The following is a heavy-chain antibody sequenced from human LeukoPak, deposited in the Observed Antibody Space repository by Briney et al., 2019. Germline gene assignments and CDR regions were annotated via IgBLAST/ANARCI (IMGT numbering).Heavy chain of an antibody. CDR1: GHTFTGYY. V-gene: IGHV1-2*02. CDR3: MRRLGGSSEGYDY. CDR2: INPNNGGT. D-gene: IGHD1-26*01. Sequence: ASVKVSCKASGHTFTGYYIHWVRQAPGQGLEWMGWINPNNGGTKYTQKFLGRVTMTGDTSINTAYMEVTSLRSDDTAVYYCMRRLGGSSEGYDYWGQGTLVTVSS. J-gene: IGHJ4*02.